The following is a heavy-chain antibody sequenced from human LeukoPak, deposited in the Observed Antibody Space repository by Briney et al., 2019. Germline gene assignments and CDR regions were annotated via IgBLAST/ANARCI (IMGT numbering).Heavy chain of an antibody. CDR3: AKAGGYYYYYMDV. J-gene: IGHJ6*03. V-gene: IGHV3-30*02. CDR1: GFTFSSYG. Sequence: GGSLRLSCAASGFTFSSYGMHWVRQAPGKGLEWVAFIRYDGGNKYYADSVKGRFTISRDNSKNTLYLQMNSLRAEDTAVYYCAKAGGYYYYYMDVWGKGTTVTISS. CDR2: IRYDGGNK. D-gene: IGHD3-10*01.